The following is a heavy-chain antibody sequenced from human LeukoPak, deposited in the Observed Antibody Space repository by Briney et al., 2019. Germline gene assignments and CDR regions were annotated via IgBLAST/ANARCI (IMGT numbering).Heavy chain of an antibody. CDR1: GGSISGYY. CDR3: ARQGSGGRSFDV. D-gene: IGHD1-26*01. CDR2: IYTSGST. Sequence: SETLSLTCTVSGGSISGYYWSWIRQPAGKGLEWIGHIYTSGSTNYNPSLRTRVTMSVDTSKNQFSLRLSSVTAADTAVYYCARQGSGGRSFDVWGQGTMVTVSS. V-gene: IGHV4-4*07. J-gene: IGHJ3*01.